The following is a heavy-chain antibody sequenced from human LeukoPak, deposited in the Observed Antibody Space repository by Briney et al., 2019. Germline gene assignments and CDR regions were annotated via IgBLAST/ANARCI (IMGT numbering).Heavy chain of an antibody. J-gene: IGHJ5*02. CDR2: IKQDGSEK. CDR1: GFTFSSYW. Sequence: PGGSLRLSCAASGFTFSSYWMSWVRQAPGKGLEWVANIKQDGSEKYYVDSVKGRFTISRDNAKNSLYLQMNSLRAEDTAVYYCARVGVLRFLEWLGFDPWGQGTLVTVSS. V-gene: IGHV3-7*01. CDR3: ARVGVLRFLEWLGFDP. D-gene: IGHD3-3*01.